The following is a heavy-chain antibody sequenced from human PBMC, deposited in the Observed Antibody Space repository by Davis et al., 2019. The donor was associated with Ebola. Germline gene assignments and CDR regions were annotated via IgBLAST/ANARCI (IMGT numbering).Heavy chain of an antibody. CDR1: GLNFNTYP. J-gene: IGHJ5*02. CDR3: VRGGYYFDP. V-gene: IGHV3-48*03. CDR2: VTSGGSKT. D-gene: IGHD1-26*01. Sequence: GESLKISCEVSGLNFNTYPMNWVRQAPGKGLEWISRVTSGGSKTFYADSVKGRFTISRDNAQKSLFLQMNNLRLEDTALYYCVRGGYYFDPWGQGTQVTVSS.